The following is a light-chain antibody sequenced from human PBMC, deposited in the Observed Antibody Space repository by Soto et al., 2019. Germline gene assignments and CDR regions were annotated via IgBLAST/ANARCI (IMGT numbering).Light chain of an antibody. CDR2: EVS. CDR3: SSYTSSSTLLV. CDR1: SSDVGGYNF. J-gene: IGLJ2*01. V-gene: IGLV2-14*01. Sequence: QSALTQPASVSGSPGQSITISCSGTSSDVGGYNFVSWYQHHPGKAPKLMIYEVSNRHSGVSNRFSGSKPGKTASLTISGGQDEDEADYYCSSYTSSSTLLVFGGGTKVTVL.